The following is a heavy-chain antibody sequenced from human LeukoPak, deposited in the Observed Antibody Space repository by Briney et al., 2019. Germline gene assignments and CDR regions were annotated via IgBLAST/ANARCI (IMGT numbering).Heavy chain of an antibody. CDR3: ARGYNYGAPLVDY. J-gene: IGHJ4*02. V-gene: IGHV1-2*02. Sequence: GASVKVSCKASGYTFTGYYMHWVRQAPGQGLEWMGWINPNSGGTNYVQKFQDRVTMIRDTSIRTVYMELSRLRSDDTAVYYCARGYNYGAPLVDYWAREPWSPSPQ. CDR2: INPNSGGT. D-gene: IGHD1-1*01. CDR1: GYTFTGYY.